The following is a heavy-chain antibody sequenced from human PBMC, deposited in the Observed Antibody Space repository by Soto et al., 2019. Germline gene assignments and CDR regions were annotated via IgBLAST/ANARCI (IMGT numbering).Heavy chain of an antibody. CDR3: ARGWRCPTY. V-gene: IGHV3-11*01. J-gene: IGHJ4*02. Sequence: PGGSLRLSCAVSGFTFSDHSMSWIRQAPGKGLEWASYINNGGQSIYYADSVKGRFTISRDNARNSLYLQMNSLRVEDTAVYYCARGWRCPTYWGQGTLVTVSS. CDR1: GFTFSDHS. D-gene: IGHD3-22*01. CDR2: INNGGQSI.